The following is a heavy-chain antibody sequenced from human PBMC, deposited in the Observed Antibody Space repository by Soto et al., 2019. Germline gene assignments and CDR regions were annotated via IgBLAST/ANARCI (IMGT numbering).Heavy chain of an antibody. CDR3: ARLSYYYDSSGYLLDY. V-gene: IGHV4-39*01. CDR2: IYYSGST. Sequence: SETLSLTCTVSGGSISSSSYYWGWIRQPPGKGLEWIGSIYYSGSTYYNPSLKSRVTISVDTSKNQFSLKLSSVTAADTAVYYCARLSYYYDSSGYLLDYWGQGTLVTVSS. CDR1: GGSISSSSYY. J-gene: IGHJ4*02. D-gene: IGHD3-22*01.